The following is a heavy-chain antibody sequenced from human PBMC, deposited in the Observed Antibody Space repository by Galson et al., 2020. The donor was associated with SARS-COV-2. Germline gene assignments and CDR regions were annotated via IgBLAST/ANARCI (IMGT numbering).Heavy chain of an antibody. CDR1: GGSFSGYS. D-gene: IGHD3-16*01. CDR2: INIGGNT. J-gene: IGHJ6*03. V-gene: IGHV4-34*01. CDR3: ARGHRGVVPSPVLGLGPFYSYYYMDV. Sequence: SETLYLTCAVYGGSFSGYSWTWIRQAPGKGLEWIGEINIGGNTNYSPSLRSRVTISVATSQTQFSLRLTSVTAADPAVYYCARGHRGVVPSPVLGLGPFYSYYYMDVWDKGTTVTVSS.